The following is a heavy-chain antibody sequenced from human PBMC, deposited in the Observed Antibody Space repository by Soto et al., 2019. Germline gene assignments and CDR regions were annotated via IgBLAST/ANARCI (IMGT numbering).Heavy chain of an antibody. D-gene: IGHD3-10*01. V-gene: IGHV3-23*01. J-gene: IGHJ5*01. Sequence: VQVLDSGGGLVQPGGSLRLSCSASGFPFSSTDMSWVRRAPGKGLEWVSTIDGSGGATYYADSVRGRFTISRDNSKNTVYLQMSSLRADDTAVYYCAKNSGWFNSWGQGTLVTVSS. CDR2: IDGSGGAT. CDR1: GFPFSSTD. CDR3: AKNSGWFNS.